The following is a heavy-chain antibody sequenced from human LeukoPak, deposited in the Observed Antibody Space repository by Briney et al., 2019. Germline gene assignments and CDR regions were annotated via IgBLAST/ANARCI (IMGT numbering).Heavy chain of an antibody. J-gene: IGHJ5*02. CDR3: ARLALDSSSWYSNWFDP. Sequence: GESLKISCKGSGYSFTSYWIGWVRQMPGKGLEWTGIIYPGDSDTRYSPSFQGQVTISADKSISTAYLQWSSLKASDTAMYYCARLALDSSSWYSNWFDPWGQGTLVTVSS. V-gene: IGHV5-51*01. CDR2: IYPGDSDT. D-gene: IGHD6-13*01. CDR1: GYSFTSYW.